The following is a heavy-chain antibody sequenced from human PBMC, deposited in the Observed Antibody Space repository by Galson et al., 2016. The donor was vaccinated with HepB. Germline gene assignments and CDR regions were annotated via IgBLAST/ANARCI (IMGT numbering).Heavy chain of an antibody. CDR3: ARYNSGWNYFDY. V-gene: IGHV3-48*04. D-gene: IGHD6-19*01. J-gene: IGHJ4*02. CDR1: GFTFNTYS. Sequence: SLRLSCAASGFTFNTYSMNWVRQAPGKGLEWVSYITSTSSTIYYADSVKGRFSISSDNAKNSLFLQMNSLRGEDTAVYFCARYNSGWNYFDYWGQGARVTVSS. CDR2: ITSTSSTI.